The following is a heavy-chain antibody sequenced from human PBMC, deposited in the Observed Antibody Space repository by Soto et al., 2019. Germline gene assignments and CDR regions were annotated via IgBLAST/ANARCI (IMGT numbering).Heavy chain of an antibody. V-gene: IGHV3-23*01. D-gene: IGHD3-3*01. CDR3: AKVTPILEWFSIYMDV. Sequence: GGSLRLSCAASGFTFSSYAMSWVRQAPGKGLEWVSAISGSGGSTYYADSVKGRFTISRDNSKNTLYLQMNSLRAEDTAVYYCAKVTPILEWFSIYMDVWGKGTTVTVSS. CDR2: ISGSGGST. J-gene: IGHJ6*03. CDR1: GFTFSSYA.